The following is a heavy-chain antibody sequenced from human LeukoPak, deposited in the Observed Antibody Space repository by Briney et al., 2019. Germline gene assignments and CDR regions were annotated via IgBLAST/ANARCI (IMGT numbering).Heavy chain of an antibody. CDR3: TRRVDRTGYSDY. Sequence: GESLKISWKTSGYSFTTYWIAWVRQMPGKGLEWMGIIHPGRSDIRYSPSFQGPVTISADKSISTAYLQWSSLEASDTAMYYCTRRVDRTGYSDYWGQGALVTVSS. CDR1: GYSFTTYW. J-gene: IGHJ4*02. D-gene: IGHD3-22*01. CDR2: IHPGRSDI. V-gene: IGHV5-51*01.